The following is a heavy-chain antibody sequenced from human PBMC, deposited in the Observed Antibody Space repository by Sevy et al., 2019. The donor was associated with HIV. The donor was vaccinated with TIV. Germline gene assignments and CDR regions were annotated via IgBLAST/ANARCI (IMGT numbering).Heavy chain of an antibody. CDR2: FDPQNGET. CDR3: AAVGLRYFSGTSSYQGDWFDP. CDR1: GYTLTKLS. V-gene: IGHV1-24*01. Sequence: GESLKISCKVSGYTLTKLSIHWVRQPPGKGLEWMGDFDPQNGETIYAGRFEGRLSLTEDTSTDMVYMELSSLTSDDTAVYYCAAVGLRYFSGTSSYQGDWFDPWGQGTLVTVSS. J-gene: IGHJ5*02. D-gene: IGHD2-15*01.